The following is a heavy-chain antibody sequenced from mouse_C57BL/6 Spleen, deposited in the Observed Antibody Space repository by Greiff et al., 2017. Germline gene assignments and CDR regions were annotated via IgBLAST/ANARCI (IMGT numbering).Heavy chain of an antibody. CDR3: ARDSSGYGSAMDY. J-gene: IGHJ4*01. V-gene: IGHV5-16*01. CDR1: GFTFSDYY. D-gene: IGHD3-2*02. Sequence: EVKLMESEGGLVQPGSSMKLSCTASGFTFSDYYMAWVRQVPEKGLEWVANINYDGSSTYYLDSLKSRFIISRDNAKNILYLQMSSLKSEDTATYYCARDSSGYGSAMDYWGQGTSVTVSS. CDR2: INYDGSST.